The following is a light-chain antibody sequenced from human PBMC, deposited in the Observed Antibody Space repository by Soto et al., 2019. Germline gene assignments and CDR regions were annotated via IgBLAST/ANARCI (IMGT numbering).Light chain of an antibody. CDR2: KAS. CDR3: QQYSSYPLT. Sequence: DIQMTQSPSTLSASVGDRVTITCRASQSFSSWLAWYQQKPGKAPKLLIYKASSLESGVPSRFSGGGSGTEFTLTISSVQPDDFATYYCQQYSSYPLTFGGGTKVEIK. V-gene: IGKV1-5*03. CDR1: QSFSSW. J-gene: IGKJ4*01.